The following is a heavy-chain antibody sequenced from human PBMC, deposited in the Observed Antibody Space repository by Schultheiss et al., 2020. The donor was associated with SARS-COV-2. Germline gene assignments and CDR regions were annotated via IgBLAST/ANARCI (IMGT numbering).Heavy chain of an antibody. Sequence: SETLSLTCTLSGGSISSYYWSWIRQPPGKGLEWIGRIYTSGSTNYNPSLKSRVTISVDTSKNQFSLKLSSVTAADTAVYYCARGLWAAAGGFDYWGQGTLVTVAS. CDR3: ARGLWAAAGGFDY. D-gene: IGHD6-13*01. J-gene: IGHJ4*02. CDR2: IYTSGST. CDR1: GGSISSYY. V-gene: IGHV4-4*07.